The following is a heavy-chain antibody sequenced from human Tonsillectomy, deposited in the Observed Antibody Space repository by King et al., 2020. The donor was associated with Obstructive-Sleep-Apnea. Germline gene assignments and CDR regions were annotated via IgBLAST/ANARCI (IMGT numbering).Heavy chain of an antibody. J-gene: IGHJ2*01. CDR2: FDPETAET. CDR3: ATQNTYYDVLTGYYNWYLDL. CDR1: GYTLTELS. V-gene: IGHV1-24*01. Sequence: QLVQSGAEVKKPGASVKVSCKVSGYTLTELSMHWVRQAPGKGLEWMGGFDPETAETIYARKFQGRFTITEDTSTDSAYMELSSLRSEDTAVYYCATQNTYYDVLTGYYNWYLDLWGRGTLVTVSS. D-gene: IGHD3-9*01.